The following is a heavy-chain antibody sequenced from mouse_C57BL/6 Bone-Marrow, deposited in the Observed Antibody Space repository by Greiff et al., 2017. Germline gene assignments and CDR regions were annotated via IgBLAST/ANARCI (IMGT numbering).Heavy chain of an antibody. V-gene: IGHV7-3*01. CDR2: IRNKANGYTT. Sequence: DVMLVESGGGLVQPGGSLSLSCAASGFTFTDYYMSWVRQPPGKALEWLGFIRNKANGYTTEYSASVKGRFTISRDNSQSTLYLQMNALRAEDSATYYCARSVDNWPYFDYWGQGTTLTVSS. J-gene: IGHJ2*01. CDR1: GFTFTDYY. D-gene: IGHD4-1*01. CDR3: ARSVDNWPYFDY.